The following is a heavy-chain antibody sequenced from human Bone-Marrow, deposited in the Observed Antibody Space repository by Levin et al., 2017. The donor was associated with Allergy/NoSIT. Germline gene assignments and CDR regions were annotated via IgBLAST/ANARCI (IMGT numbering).Heavy chain of an antibody. Sequence: TGGSLRLSCAASGLIFRTCAMNWVRQAPGKGLEWVSGISGGGDKTFYGDSVQGRFSISRDNSKNTVYLQMNSLRAEDTAVYHCASVCGDYDGAFDNWGQGTLVTVSS. CDR2: ISGGGDKT. V-gene: IGHV3-23*01. J-gene: IGHJ4*02. D-gene: IGHD3-16*01. CDR1: GLIFRTCA. CDR3: ASVCGDYDGAFDN.